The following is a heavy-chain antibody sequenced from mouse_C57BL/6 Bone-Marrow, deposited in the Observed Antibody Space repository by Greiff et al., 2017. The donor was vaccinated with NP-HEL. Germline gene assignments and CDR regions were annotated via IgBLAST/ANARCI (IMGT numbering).Heavy chain of an antibody. V-gene: IGHV1-81*01. CDR1: GYTFTSYG. Sequence: QVHVKQSGAELARPGASVKLSCKASGYTFTSYGISWVKQRTGQGLEWIGEIYPRSGNTKYNEKFKGKATLTADKSSSTAYMELRSLTSEDSAVYFCARKGYYHYFDYWGQGTTLTVSS. CDR2: IYPRSGNT. D-gene: IGHD2-3*01. J-gene: IGHJ2*01. CDR3: ARKGYYHYFDY.